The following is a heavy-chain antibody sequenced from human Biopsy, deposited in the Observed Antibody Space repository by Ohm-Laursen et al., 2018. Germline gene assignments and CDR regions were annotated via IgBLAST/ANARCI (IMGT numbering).Heavy chain of an antibody. D-gene: IGHD1-26*01. CDR2: IIPIPNVA. J-gene: IGHJ5*02. CDR1: GDSFTSYA. V-gene: IGHV1-69*01. CDR3: ARGEGSSWFDP. Sequence: SSVKVSCNTSGDSFTSYAIGWVRQAPGQGLEWMGGIIPIPNVATYAQKFQGRITITADESTSTAYMGLSSLTSDDTAVYFCARGEGSSWFDPWGHGTLVTVSS.